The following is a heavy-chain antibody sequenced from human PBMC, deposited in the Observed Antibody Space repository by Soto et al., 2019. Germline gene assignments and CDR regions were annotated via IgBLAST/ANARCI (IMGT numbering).Heavy chain of an antibody. D-gene: IGHD3-10*01. CDR2: ISYDGSNK. Sequence: QVQLVESGGGVVQPGRSLRLSCAASGFTFSSYAMHWVRQAPGEGLEWVAVISYDGSNKYYADSVRGRFTISRDNSKNTLYLQMNSLRADDTAVYYCARDHGSGSYYTAETNFDYWGQGTLVTVSS. V-gene: IGHV3-30-3*01. J-gene: IGHJ4*02. CDR1: GFTFSSYA. CDR3: ARDHGSGSYYTAETNFDY.